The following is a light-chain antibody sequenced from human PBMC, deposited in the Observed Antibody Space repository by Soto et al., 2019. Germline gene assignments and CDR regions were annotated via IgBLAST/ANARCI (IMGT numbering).Light chain of an antibody. CDR2: AAS. J-gene: IGKJ5*01. V-gene: IGKV1-6*01. CDR3: LRAYNYPIA. Sequence: AIQMTQSPSSLSASVGDRVTITCRASQGIRNDLGWYQQKPGKAPKLLIYAASSLQSGVPSRFSGGGSGTDFTLSISSLQPEDVAYYYCLRAYNYPIAFGQGTRLEIK. CDR1: QGIRND.